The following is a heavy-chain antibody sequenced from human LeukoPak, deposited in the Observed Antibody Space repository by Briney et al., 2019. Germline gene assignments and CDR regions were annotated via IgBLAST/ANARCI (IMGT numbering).Heavy chain of an antibody. D-gene: IGHD3-10*01. CDR3: ARGGSGSYLQLIFDY. V-gene: IGHV4-59*08. J-gene: IGHJ4*02. Sequence: KTSETLSLTCTVSGGSISSYYWSWIRQPPGKGLERIGYIYYSGSTNYNPSLKSRVTISVDTSKNQFSLKLSSVTAADTAVYYCARGGSGSYLQLIFDYWGQGTLVTVSS. CDR1: GGSISSYY. CDR2: IYYSGST.